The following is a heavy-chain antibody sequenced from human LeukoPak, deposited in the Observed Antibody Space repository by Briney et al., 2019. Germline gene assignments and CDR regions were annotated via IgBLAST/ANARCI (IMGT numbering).Heavy chain of an antibody. D-gene: IGHD7-27*01. CDR3: AKQPANWGRAFDI. CDR2: ISGSGGTT. J-gene: IGHJ3*02. V-gene: IGHV3-23*01. Sequence: GGSLRFSCATSGFTFSNYAMTWARQAPGKGLECVSAISGSGGTTYYADSVKGRFSISRDNSKNTLYPQMNSLRAEDTAVYFCAKQPANWGRAFDIWGQGTMLTVSP. CDR1: GFTFSNYA.